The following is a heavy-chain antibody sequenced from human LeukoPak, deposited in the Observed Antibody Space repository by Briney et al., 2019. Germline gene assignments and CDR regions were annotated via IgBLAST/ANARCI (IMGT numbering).Heavy chain of an antibody. Sequence: PETLSLTCTVSGGSISSYYWSWIRQPPGKGLEWIGYIYYSGSTNYNPSLKSRVTISVDTSKNQFSLKLSSVTAADTAVYYCAGTMVRGVTAYGMDVWGQGTTVTVSS. CDR3: AGTMVRGVTAYGMDV. V-gene: IGHV4-59*08. CDR2: IYYSGST. CDR1: GGSISSYY. J-gene: IGHJ6*02. D-gene: IGHD3-10*01.